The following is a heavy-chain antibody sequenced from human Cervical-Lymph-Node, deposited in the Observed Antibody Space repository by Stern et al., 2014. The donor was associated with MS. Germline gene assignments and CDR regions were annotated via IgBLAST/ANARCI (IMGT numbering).Heavy chain of an antibody. J-gene: IGHJ4*02. D-gene: IGHD3-10*01. CDR2: ISGRDGTI. Sequence: DQLVESGGGLVKPGGSLRLSCAASGFTFSAYYMNWIRQAPGKGLEWVSYISGRDGTIFYADSVKGRFTISRDNAKKSLCLQMNSLRAEDTAVYYCARAGGSKDDFWGQGTLVTVSS. CDR1: GFTFSAYY. V-gene: IGHV3-11*01. CDR3: ARAGGSKDDF.